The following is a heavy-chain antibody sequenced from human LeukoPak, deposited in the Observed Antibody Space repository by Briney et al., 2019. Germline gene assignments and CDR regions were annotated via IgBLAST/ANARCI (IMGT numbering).Heavy chain of an antibody. D-gene: IGHD2-8*01. CDR2: IYYSGST. CDR3: ASRLRFYYYYYGMDI. J-gene: IGHJ6*02. Sequence: SETLSLTCTVSGGSISSYYWSWIRQPPGKGLEWIGYIYYSGSTNYNPSLKSRVTISVDTSKNQFSLKLSSVTAADTAVYYCASRLRFYYYYYGMDIWGRGTTVTVSS. CDR1: GGSISSYY. V-gene: IGHV4-59*01.